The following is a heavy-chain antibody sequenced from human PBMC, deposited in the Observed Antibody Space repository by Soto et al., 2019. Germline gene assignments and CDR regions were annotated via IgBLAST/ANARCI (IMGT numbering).Heavy chain of an antibody. D-gene: IGHD3-9*01. Sequence: GGSLRLSCAASGFTFSSYGMHWVRQAPGKGLEWVAVIWYDGSNKYYADSVKGRFTISRDNSKNTLYLQMNSLRAEDTAVYYCAREGAVLRYFDWLSPSPTFDYWGQGTLVTVSS. J-gene: IGHJ4*02. CDR2: IWYDGSNK. V-gene: IGHV3-33*01. CDR3: AREGAVLRYFDWLSPSPTFDY. CDR1: GFTFSSYG.